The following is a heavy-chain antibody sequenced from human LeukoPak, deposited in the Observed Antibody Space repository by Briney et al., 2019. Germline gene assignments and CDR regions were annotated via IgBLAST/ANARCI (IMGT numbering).Heavy chain of an antibody. CDR1: GFTFSDYW. CDR3: ARRGGSSSRRSPIDY. CDR2: IKQDGSQR. J-gene: IGHJ4*02. V-gene: IGHV3-7*01. Sequence: PGGSLRLSFTASGFTFSDYWMTWVRQAPGKGPEWVANIKQDGSQRYYVDSVRGRFTISSDNAKNSLFLQMNGLRAEDTAVYYCARRGGSSSRRSPIDYWGQGTLVTVSS. D-gene: IGHD2-15*01.